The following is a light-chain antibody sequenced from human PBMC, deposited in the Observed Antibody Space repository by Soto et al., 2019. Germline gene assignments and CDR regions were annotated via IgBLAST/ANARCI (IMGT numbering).Light chain of an antibody. CDR2: DNT. Sequence: QAVVTQPPSVSGAPGQRVTISCTGSSSNIGAGYDVHWYQQLPGTAPKLLIYDNTNRPSGVPDRFSGSKSGTSASLAITGLQAEDEADYYCQSYDSSLKVVFGGGTKLTVL. V-gene: IGLV1-40*01. CDR1: SSNIGAGYD. CDR3: QSYDSSLKVV. J-gene: IGLJ2*01.